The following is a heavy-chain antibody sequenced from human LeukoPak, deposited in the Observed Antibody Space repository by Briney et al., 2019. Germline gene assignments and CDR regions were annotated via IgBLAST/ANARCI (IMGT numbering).Heavy chain of an antibody. D-gene: IGHD5-24*01. CDR2: MFYSKNS. V-gene: IGHV4-38-2*02. J-gene: IGHJ4*02. CDR3: ASKRWSYFDY. Sequence: SETLSLTCTVSGYSISSGYYWGWTRQPPGKGLEWIGSMFYSKNSYYNPSLKSRVTISIDTSKNQFSLNLSSVTAADTAVYYCASKRWSYFDYWGQGTLVTVSS. CDR1: GYSISSGYY.